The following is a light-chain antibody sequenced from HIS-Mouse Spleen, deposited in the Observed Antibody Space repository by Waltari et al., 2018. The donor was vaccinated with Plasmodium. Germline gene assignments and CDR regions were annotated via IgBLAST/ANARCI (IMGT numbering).Light chain of an antibody. CDR2: GAS. J-gene: IGKJ1*01. Sequence: EIVMTQSPATLPVSPGERATLSCRASQSVSSNLAWYQQKPGQAPRLLIYGASTRATGIPARFSGSGSGTEFTLTISSLQSEDFAVYYCQQYNNWPAWTFGQGTKGEIK. CDR1: QSVSSN. V-gene: IGKV3-15*01. CDR3: QQYNNWPAWT.